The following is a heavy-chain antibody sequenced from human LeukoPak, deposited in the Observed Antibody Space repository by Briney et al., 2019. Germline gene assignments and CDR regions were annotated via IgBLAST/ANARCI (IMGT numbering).Heavy chain of an antibody. CDR2: INPNSGGT. CDR1: GYTFTGYY. Sequence: ASVKVSCKASGYTFTGYYMHWVRQAPGQELEWMGWINPNSGGTNYAQKFQGRVTMTRDTSISTAYMELSRLRSDDTAVYYCACGGDPYDSSGYCDYWGQGTLVTVSS. D-gene: IGHD3-22*01. J-gene: IGHJ4*02. CDR3: ACGGDPYDSSGYCDY. V-gene: IGHV1-2*02.